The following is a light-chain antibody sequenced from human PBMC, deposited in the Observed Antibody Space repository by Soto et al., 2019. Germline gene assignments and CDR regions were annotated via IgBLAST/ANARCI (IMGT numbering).Light chain of an antibody. CDR3: QHNYGTPNT. CDR2: TAS. J-gene: IGKJ2*01. V-gene: IGKV1-39*01. CDR1: QTIKKY. Sequence: DIQVTQSPSSLSASVGDRVIITCRASQTIKKYLNWHQQKPGQAPKLLIYTASDLESGVPSRFSGSGSGTDFTLTINNLQPEDFATYYCQHNYGTPNTFGQGTKVERK.